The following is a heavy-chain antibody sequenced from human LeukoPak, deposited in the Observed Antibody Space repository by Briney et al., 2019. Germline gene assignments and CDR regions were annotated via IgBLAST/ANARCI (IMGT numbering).Heavy chain of an antibody. Sequence: ASVKVSCKASGYTFTSYYMHWVRQAPGQGLEWMGIINPSGGSTSYAQKFQGRVTMTRDTSTSTVYMELSSLRSEDTAVYYCARAGWVGYDFWSGYYDYWGQGTLVTVSS. CDR3: ARAGWVGYDFWSGYYDY. J-gene: IGHJ4*02. CDR2: INPSGGST. V-gene: IGHV1-46*01. CDR1: GYTFTSYY. D-gene: IGHD3-3*01.